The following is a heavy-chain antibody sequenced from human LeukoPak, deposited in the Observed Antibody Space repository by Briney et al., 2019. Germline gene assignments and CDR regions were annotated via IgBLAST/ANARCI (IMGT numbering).Heavy chain of an antibody. V-gene: IGHV4-59*01. Sequence: SETLSLTCAVYGGSFSGYYWSWIRQPPGKGLEWIGYIYYSGSTNYNPSLKSRVTISVDTSKNQFSLKLSSVTAADTAVYYCARERSSSLYYMDVWGKGTTVTVSS. CDR2: IYYSGST. CDR3: ARERSSSLYYMDV. CDR1: GGSFSGYY. D-gene: IGHD6-13*01. J-gene: IGHJ6*03.